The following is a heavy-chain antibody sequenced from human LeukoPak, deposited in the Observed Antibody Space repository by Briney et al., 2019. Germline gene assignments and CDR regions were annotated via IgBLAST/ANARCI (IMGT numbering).Heavy chain of an antibody. CDR2: IIPIFGTA. Sequence: SVKVSCKASGGTFSSYAISLVRQAPGQGLELMGGIIPIFGTANYAQKFQGRVTITTDESTSTAYMELSSLRSEDTAVYSCARDQPAIFGVAEDAFDIWGQGTMVTVSS. CDR3: ARDQPAIFGVAEDAFDI. D-gene: IGHD3-3*01. J-gene: IGHJ3*02. V-gene: IGHV1-69*05. CDR1: GGTFSSYA.